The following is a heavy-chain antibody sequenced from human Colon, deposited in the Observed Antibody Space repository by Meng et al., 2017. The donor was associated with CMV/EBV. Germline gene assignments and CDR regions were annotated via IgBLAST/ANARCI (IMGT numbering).Heavy chain of an antibody. V-gene: IGHV1-8*01. CDR3: ARLTPGGY. CDR2: MNHRSGDT. CDR1: GYACSSYD. J-gene: IGHJ4*02. D-gene: IGHD4-23*01. Sequence: MVSCPAAGYACSSYDRNWVRQTTGQGLEWGGWMNHRSGDTDYAQKFQGRVTMTRDTSLSTAYMELRSLTSEDTAVYFCARLTPGGYWGQGTLVTVSS.